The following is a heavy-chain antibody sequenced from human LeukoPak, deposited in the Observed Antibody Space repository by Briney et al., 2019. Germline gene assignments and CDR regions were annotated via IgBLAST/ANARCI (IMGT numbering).Heavy chain of an antibody. V-gene: IGHV1-69*13. D-gene: IGHD4-17*01. Sequence: ASVKVSCKASGGTFSSYAISWVRQAPGQGLEWMGGIIPIFGTANYAQKFQGRVTIAADESTSTAYMELSSLRSEDTAVYYCASSGYGDYNQVPYYYYYGMDVWGQGTTVTVSS. CDR1: GGTFSSYA. J-gene: IGHJ6*02. CDR2: IIPIFGTA. CDR3: ASSGYGDYNQVPYYYYYGMDV.